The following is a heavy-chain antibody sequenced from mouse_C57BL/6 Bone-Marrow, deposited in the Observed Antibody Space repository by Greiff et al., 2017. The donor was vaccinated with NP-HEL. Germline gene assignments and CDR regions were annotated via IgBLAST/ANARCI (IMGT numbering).Heavy chain of an antibody. V-gene: IGHV5-17*01. CDR3: AIYDYDVWFAY. CDR2: ISSGSSTI. J-gene: IGHJ3*01. Sequence: EVKLMESGGGLVKPGGSLKLSCAASGFTFSDYGMHWVRQAPEKGLEWVAYISSGSSTIYYADTVKGRFPISRDNAKNTLFLQMTSLRSEDTAMYYCAIYDYDVWFAYWGQGTLVTVSA. CDR1: GFTFSDYG. D-gene: IGHD2-4*01.